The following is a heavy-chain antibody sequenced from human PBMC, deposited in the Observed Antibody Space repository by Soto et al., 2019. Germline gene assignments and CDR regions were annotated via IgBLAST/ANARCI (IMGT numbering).Heavy chain of an antibody. CDR1: GFTVSTYG. Sequence: GSLRLSCAVSGFTVSTYGMHWVRQAPGKGLEWVAVISRDGGTKYYADSVKGRFTISRDNSKNSLYLQMNSLRDEDTAVYYCASGPSGAFDIWGQGTMVTVSS. V-gene: IGHV3-30*03. J-gene: IGHJ3*02. CDR2: ISRDGGTK. D-gene: IGHD3-10*01. CDR3: ASGPSGAFDI.